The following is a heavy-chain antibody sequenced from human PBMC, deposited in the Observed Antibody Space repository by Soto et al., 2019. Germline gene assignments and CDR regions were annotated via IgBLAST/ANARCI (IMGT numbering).Heavy chain of an antibody. CDR2: INGGSGNT. Sequence: GPSVKVSCKSSGFTFTSYAIHWLRQAPGQRPQWMGWINGGSGNTKYSQDFQGRVTFTRDTFATTAYLELSSLRSEDTAVYYCARVPPWGNSAGDYYIQHYDSWGQGTPVTVSS. J-gene: IGHJ4*02. CDR3: ARVPPWGNSAGDYYIQHYDS. V-gene: IGHV1-3*01. D-gene: IGHD3-10*01. CDR1: GFTFTSYA.